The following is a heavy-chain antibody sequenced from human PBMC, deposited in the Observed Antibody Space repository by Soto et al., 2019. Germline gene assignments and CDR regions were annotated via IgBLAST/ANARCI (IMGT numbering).Heavy chain of an antibody. D-gene: IGHD3-3*01. J-gene: IGHJ4*02. CDR3: ASHYDLWSGYLSPVDY. CDR1: GYTFSDYY. Sequence: PGGSLRLSCAASGYTFSDYYLSWIRQAPGKGLEWISYIDTSSTKIYYADSVKGRFTISRDNGKNSLFLEMNSLRVKDTAVYFCASHYDLWSGYLSPVDYWGRGT. V-gene: IGHV3-11*01. CDR2: IDTSSTKI.